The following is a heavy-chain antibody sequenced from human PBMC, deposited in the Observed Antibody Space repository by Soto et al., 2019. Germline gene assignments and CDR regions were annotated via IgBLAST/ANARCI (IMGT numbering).Heavy chain of an antibody. Sequence: LRLSCAASGFSFSSYGIHWVRQAPGKGLEWVAGISYDGSNEHYTDSVKGRFTISRDNSKNTLYLQMNSLRAEDTAVYYCAKDTYFYDTSGYYIFDYWGQGTLVTVSS. D-gene: IGHD3-22*01. V-gene: IGHV3-30*18. CDR2: ISYDGSNE. CDR1: GFSFSSYG. J-gene: IGHJ4*02. CDR3: AKDTYFYDTSGYYIFDY.